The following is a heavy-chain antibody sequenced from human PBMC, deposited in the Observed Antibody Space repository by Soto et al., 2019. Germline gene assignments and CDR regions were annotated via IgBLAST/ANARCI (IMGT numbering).Heavy chain of an antibody. CDR2: IYYSGST. V-gene: IGHV4-39*01. Sequence: QLQLQESGPGLVKPSETLSLTCTVSGGSISSSSYYWGWIRQPPGKGLEWIGSIYYSGSTYYNPSLKSRVTISVDTSKNQFSLKLSSVTAADTAVYYCASALSGYSYGYSTYYFDYWGQGTLVTVSS. CDR1: GGSISSSSYY. CDR3: ASALSGYSYGYSTYYFDY. J-gene: IGHJ4*02. D-gene: IGHD5-18*01.